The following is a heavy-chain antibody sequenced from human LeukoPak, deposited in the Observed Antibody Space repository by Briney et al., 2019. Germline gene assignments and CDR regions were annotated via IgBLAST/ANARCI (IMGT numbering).Heavy chain of an antibody. V-gene: IGHV3-74*01. CDR1: GFTFSSCW. D-gene: IGHD3-3*01. CDR3: ARAYYDFWSGYYGEPYYFDY. CDR2: INSDGSST. Sequence: QTGGSLRLSCAASGFTFSSCWMHWVRQAPGKGLVWVSRINSDGSSTNYADSVKGRFTISRDNAKNALYLQMNSLRAEDTAVYYCARAYYDFWSGYYGEPYYFDYWGQGTLVTVSS. J-gene: IGHJ4*02.